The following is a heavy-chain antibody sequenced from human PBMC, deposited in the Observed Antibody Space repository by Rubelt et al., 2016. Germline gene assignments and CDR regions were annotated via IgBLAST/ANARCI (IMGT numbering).Heavy chain of an antibody. CDR2: INAGNGNT. V-gene: IGHV1-3*01. D-gene: IGHD3-9*01. CDR1: GYTFTSYA. J-gene: IGHJ6*02. Sequence: QVQLVQSGAEVKKPGASVKVSCKASGYTFTSYAMHWVRQAPGQRLEWMGWINAGNGNTKYSQKFQGRVTMTRYTSAGKAYMGVSSLGFEDTAVYYWARDQEYYDILTGYLSGMDVWGQGTTVTVSS. CDR3: ARDQEYYDILTGYLSGMDV.